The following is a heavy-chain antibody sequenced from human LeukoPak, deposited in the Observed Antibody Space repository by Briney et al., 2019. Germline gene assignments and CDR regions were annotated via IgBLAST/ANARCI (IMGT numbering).Heavy chain of an antibody. J-gene: IGHJ4*02. CDR2: IKQDGSEK. Sequence: GGSLRLSCAASGFIFSSYWMSWVRQAPGRGLEWVANIKQDGSEKYYVDSVKGRFTISRDNAKNSLYLQMSSLRAEDTAVYYCARIRWDLLRPSDYWGQGTLVTVSS. CDR3: ARIRWDLLRPSDY. CDR1: GFIFSSYW. D-gene: IGHD1-26*01. V-gene: IGHV3-7*03.